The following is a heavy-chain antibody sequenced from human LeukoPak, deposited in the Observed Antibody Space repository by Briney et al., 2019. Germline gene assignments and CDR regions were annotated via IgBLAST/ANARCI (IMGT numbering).Heavy chain of an antibody. J-gene: IGHJ4*02. CDR3: ARDRRDFWSGYHDY. Sequence: SGGSPRLSCAASGFTVSSNYMSWVRQAPGKGLEWVSVIYSGGSTYYADSVKGRFTISRDNSKNTLYLQMNSLRAEDTAVYYCARDRRDFWSGYHDYWGQGTLVTVSS. CDR2: IYSGGST. V-gene: IGHV3-66*02. D-gene: IGHD3-3*01. CDR1: GFTVSSNY.